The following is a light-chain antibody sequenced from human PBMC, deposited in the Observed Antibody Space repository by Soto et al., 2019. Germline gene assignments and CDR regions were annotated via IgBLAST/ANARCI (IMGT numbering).Light chain of an antibody. CDR3: QQSYSTPTT. Sequence: DIQMTQSPSYLSASVGDRVTITCRTSHSFSIYLNWYQQKPGKAPNLLIYAASSLWSGFPSRFSGSGSGTDFTLIISSLQPVDIATYYCQQSYSTPTTFGHGTKVEIQ. V-gene: IGKV1-39*01. CDR2: AAS. J-gene: IGKJ1*01. CDR1: HSFSIY.